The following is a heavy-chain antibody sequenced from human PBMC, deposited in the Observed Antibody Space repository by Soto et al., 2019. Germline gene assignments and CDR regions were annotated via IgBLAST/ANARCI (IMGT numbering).Heavy chain of an antibody. V-gene: IGHV3-21*06. J-gene: IGHJ4*02. CDR3: ARESEDLTSNFDY. Sequence: WVSLRLSCAASGFTFTRYSMNWVRQAPGKGLEWVSSISSTTNYIYYGDSMKGRFTISRNNAKNSLYLEMNSLRAEDTAVYYCARESEDLTSNFDYWGQGNMVNVXA. CDR2: ISSTTNYI. CDR1: GFTFTRYS.